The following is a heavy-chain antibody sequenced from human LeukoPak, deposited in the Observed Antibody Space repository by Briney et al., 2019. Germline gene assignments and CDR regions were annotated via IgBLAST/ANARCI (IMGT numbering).Heavy chain of an antibody. D-gene: IGHD3-22*01. CDR1: GFTFSSCG. CDR2: ISSTSTYI. Sequence: PGRSLRLSCAASGFTFSSCGMHWVRQAPGKGLEWVSSISSTSTYIYYADLVKGRFTISRNNAKNSLYLQMNSLRAEDTAVYYCAGLHYDDTSVSSWGQGTLVTVSS. J-gene: IGHJ4*02. V-gene: IGHV3-21*01. CDR3: AGLHYDDTSVSS.